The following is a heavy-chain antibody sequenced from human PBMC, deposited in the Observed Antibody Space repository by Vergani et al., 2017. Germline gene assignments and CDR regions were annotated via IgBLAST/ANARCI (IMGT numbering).Heavy chain of an antibody. J-gene: IGHJ6*02. CDR3: ARRPRVVTGTDYYYYGMDV. CDR1: GYTFTSYY. D-gene: IGHD2-21*02. Sequence: QVQLVQSGAEVKKPGASVKVSCKASGYTFTSYYMHWVRQAPGQGLEWMGIINPSGGSTSYAQKFQGRVTITADKSTSTAYMELSSLRSEDTAVYYCARRPRVVTGTDYYYYGMDVWGQG. V-gene: IGHV1-46*01. CDR2: INPSGGST.